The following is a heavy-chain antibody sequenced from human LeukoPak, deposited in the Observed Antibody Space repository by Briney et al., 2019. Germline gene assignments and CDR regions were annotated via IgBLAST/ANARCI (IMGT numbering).Heavy chain of an antibody. J-gene: IGHJ4*02. Sequence: SGPTLVNPTQTLTLTCTFSGFSLSTSGVGVGWIRQPPGKALEWLALLYWDDDKRYSPSLKSRLTITKDTSKNQVVLTMTNMDPVDTATYYCAHRGIYDSSGYYEYYFDYWGQGTLVTVSS. CDR1: GFSLSTSGVG. CDR2: LYWDDDK. D-gene: IGHD3-22*01. CDR3: AHRGIYDSSGYYEYYFDY. V-gene: IGHV2-5*02.